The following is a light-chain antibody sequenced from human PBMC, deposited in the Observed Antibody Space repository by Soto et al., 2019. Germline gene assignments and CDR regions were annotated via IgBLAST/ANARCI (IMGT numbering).Light chain of an antibody. CDR2: DAS. V-gene: IGKV3-11*01. CDR1: QSVSSY. Sequence: EIVLTQSPATLSLSPGERATLSCRASQSVSSYLAWYQQKPGQAPRLLIYDASNSATGIPARFSGSGSGTDFTLAISGLEPEDFAVYYCQHHGYSPTYTFGQGTKLEI. J-gene: IGKJ2*01. CDR3: QHHGYSPTYT.